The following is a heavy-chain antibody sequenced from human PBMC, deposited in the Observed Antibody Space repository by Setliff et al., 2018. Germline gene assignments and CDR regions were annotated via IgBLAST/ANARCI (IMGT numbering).Heavy chain of an antibody. CDR1: GFTFSTYR. Sequence: GGSLRLSCAASGFTFSTYRMHWVRQAPGKGLEWVAVIWGDGGTKYHADSVKGRSTISRDNSKNTLYLQMNSLRPEDTAVYYCARTCSGSGCYAGLESWGQGTPVTVSS. D-gene: IGHD2-15*01. V-gene: IGHV3-33*08. J-gene: IGHJ4*02. CDR3: ARTCSGSGCYAGLES. CDR2: IWGDGGTK.